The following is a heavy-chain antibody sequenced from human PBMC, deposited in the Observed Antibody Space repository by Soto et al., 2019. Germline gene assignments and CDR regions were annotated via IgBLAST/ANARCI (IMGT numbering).Heavy chain of an antibody. V-gene: IGHV3-23*01. CDR1: GFTFSSYA. CDR2: ISGSGGST. D-gene: IGHD6-19*01. J-gene: IGHJ5*02. Sequence: GGSPRLSCAASGFTFSSYAMSWVRQAPGKGLEWVSAISGSGGSTYYADSVKGRFTISRDNSKNTLYLQMNSLRAEDTAVYYCAKDRGLSSGWASWGQGTLVTVSS. CDR3: AKDRGLSSGWAS.